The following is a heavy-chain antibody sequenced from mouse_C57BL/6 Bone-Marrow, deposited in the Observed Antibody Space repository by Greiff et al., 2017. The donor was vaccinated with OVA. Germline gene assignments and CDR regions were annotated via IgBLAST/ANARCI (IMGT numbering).Heavy chain of an antibody. J-gene: IGHJ3*01. Sequence: VQLQQPGAELVRPGSSVKLSCKASGYTFTSYWMHWVKQRPIQGLEWIGNIDPSDSETNYNQKFKDKATLTVDQYSSTTYMQLSSLTSDDSTVYYCARRALVSSGVCGFAYGGQGTLVTVSA. CDR1: GYTFTSYW. CDR3: ARRALVSSGVCGFAY. V-gene: IGHV1-52*01. D-gene: IGHD3-2*02. CDR2: IDPSDSET.